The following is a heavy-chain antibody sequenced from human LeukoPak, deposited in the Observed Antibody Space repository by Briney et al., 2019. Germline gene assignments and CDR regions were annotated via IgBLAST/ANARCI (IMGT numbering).Heavy chain of an antibody. CDR3: ARFIRGYDFWIGYYPYFDY. V-gene: IGHV1-2*06. J-gene: IGHJ4*02. CDR1: GYTFTDYY. Sequence: ASVKVSCKASGYTFTDYYMHWVRQAPGQGLEWMGRINPDSGGTNYAQKFQGRVTMTRDTSISTAYKELSRLRSDDTAVYYCARFIRGYDFWIGYYPYFDYWGQGTLVTVSS. D-gene: IGHD3-3*01. CDR2: INPDSGGT.